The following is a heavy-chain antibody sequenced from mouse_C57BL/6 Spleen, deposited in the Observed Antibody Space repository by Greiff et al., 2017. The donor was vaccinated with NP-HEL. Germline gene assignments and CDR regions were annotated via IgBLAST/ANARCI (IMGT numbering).Heavy chain of an antibody. J-gene: IGHJ4*01. CDR2: IYPGSGST. V-gene: IGHV1-55*01. CDR3: ARELRYYAMDY. D-gene: IGHD1-1*01. CDR1: GYTFTSYW. Sequence: VQLQQPGAELVKPGASVKMSCKASGYTFTSYWITWVKQRPGQGLEWIGDIYPGSGSTNYNEKFKGKATLTVDTSSSTAYMQLSSLTSEDSAVYYCARELRYYAMDYWGQGTSVTVSS.